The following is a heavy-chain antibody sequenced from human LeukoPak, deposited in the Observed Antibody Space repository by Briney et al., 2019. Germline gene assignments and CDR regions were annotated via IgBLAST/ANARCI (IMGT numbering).Heavy chain of an antibody. CDR3: ARAPKNDAYDI. J-gene: IGHJ3*02. CDR1: GYTFTGYY. Sequence: GASVKVSCKASGYTFTGYYIHWVRQAPGRGLEWVAWINPNSGDTHYAQNFQGRVTMTRDTSISTASMDLSRLRSDDRAVYYCARAPKNDAYDIWGRGTMVTVSS. V-gene: IGHV1-2*02. CDR2: INPNSGDT.